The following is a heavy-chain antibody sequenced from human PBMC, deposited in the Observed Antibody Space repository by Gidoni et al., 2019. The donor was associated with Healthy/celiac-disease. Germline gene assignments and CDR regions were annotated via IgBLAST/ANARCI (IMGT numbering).Heavy chain of an antibody. CDR3: ARDLVGATTWRWGEYYYYGMDV. D-gene: IGHD1-26*01. CDR2: IKQDGSEK. Sequence: EVQLVESGGGLVQPGGSLRLSCAASGFTFSSYWLTWVPQAPGKGLEWVANIKQDGSEKYYVDSVKGRFAISRDNAKNSLYLQMNSLRAEDTAVYYCARDLVGATTWRWGEYYYYGMDVWGQGTTVTVSS. V-gene: IGHV3-7*01. J-gene: IGHJ6*02. CDR1: GFTFSSYW.